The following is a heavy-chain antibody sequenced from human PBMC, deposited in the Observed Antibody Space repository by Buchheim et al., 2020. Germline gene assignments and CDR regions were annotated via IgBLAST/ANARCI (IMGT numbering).Heavy chain of an antibody. V-gene: IGHV1-8*01. J-gene: IGHJ6*03. Sequence: QVQLVQSGAEVKKPGASVKVSCKASGYTFTSYDINWVRQATGQGLEWIGWMNPNSGNTGYAQNFQGRVTMTRNTSIITAYLELSRLRSEDTAVYYCARAGDYDFWSGFGYYYYYMDVWGKGTT. CDR3: ARAGDYDFWSGFGYYYYYMDV. D-gene: IGHD3-3*01. CDR1: GYTFTSYD. CDR2: MNPNSGNT.